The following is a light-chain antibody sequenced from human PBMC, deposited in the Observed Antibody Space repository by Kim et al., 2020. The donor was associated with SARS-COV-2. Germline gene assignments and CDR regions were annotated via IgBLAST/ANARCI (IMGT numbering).Light chain of an antibody. V-gene: IGKV3-11*01. J-gene: IGKJ4*01. CDR1: QSVSSY. CDR3: QQRSNWPL. Sequence: SLSPGERATLSCRASQSVSSYLAWYQQKPGQAPRLLIYDASNRATGIPARFSGSGSGTDFTLTISSLEPGDFAVYYCQQRSNWPLFGGGTKVDIK. CDR2: DAS.